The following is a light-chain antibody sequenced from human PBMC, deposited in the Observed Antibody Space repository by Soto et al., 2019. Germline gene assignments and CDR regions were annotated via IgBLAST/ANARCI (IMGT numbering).Light chain of an antibody. CDR2: GAS. CDR1: QSVSSN. Sequence: EIVMTQSPATLSVSPGERATLSCRASQSVSSNLAWYQQKPGQAPRLLIYGASTRATGIPARFSGSGSGTDFTLTVSRLEPEDFAVYYCQFYGSSPRTFGQGTKVDIK. V-gene: IGKV3-15*01. J-gene: IGKJ1*01. CDR3: QFYGSSPRT.